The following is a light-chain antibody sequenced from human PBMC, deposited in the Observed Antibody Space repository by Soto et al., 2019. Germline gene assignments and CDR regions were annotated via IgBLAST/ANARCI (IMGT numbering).Light chain of an antibody. V-gene: IGKV1-39*01. Sequence: DLQMTQSPSSLSTSVGDRVTITCRASQRITKYLNWYQQKPGKAPKLLIYGASNLQRGVPSRFSGSGSGTDFTLTISSLQPEDFATYYCQQSYSTPWTFGLGTKVEIK. CDR3: QQSYSTPWT. J-gene: IGKJ1*01. CDR1: QRITKY. CDR2: GAS.